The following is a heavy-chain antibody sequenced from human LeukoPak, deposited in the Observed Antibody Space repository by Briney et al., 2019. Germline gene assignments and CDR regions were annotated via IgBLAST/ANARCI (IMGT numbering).Heavy chain of an antibody. D-gene: IGHD3-10*01. Sequence: SETLSLTCTVSGGSISSHYWNWIRQPPGKGLEWIRYIYYSGSTDYNPSLKSRVTMSVDKSKNQFSLKLTSVTAADTAMYYCAREQNYYGSVTSFDYWGQGTLVTVSS. CDR3: AREQNYYGSVTSFDY. CDR2: IYYSGST. J-gene: IGHJ4*02. CDR1: GGSISSHY. V-gene: IGHV4-59*11.